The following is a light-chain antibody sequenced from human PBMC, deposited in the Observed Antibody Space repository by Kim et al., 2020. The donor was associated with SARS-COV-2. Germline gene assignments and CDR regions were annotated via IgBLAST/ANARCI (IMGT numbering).Light chain of an antibody. CDR3: QQYGSSLRT. CDR2: GAS. Sequence: SLGERSTLSCRASQSVSSSYLAWYQQKPGQAPGLLIYGASSRATGIPDRFSGSGSGTDFTLTISRLEPEDFAVYYCQQYGSSLRTFGQGTKVDIK. J-gene: IGKJ1*01. V-gene: IGKV3-20*01. CDR1: QSVSSSY.